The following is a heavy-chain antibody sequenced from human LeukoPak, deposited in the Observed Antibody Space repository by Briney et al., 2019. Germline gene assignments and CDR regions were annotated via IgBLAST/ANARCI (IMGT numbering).Heavy chain of an antibody. Sequence: GASVKVSCKASGYTFTSYGISWVRQAPGQGLEWMGWISAYNGNTNYAQKLQGRVTMTTDTSTSAAYMELRSLRSDDTAVYYCARDRSGYGSGSYYPIGHYFDYWGQGTLVTVSS. D-gene: IGHD3-10*01. J-gene: IGHJ4*02. CDR1: GYTFTSYG. V-gene: IGHV1-18*04. CDR3: ARDRSGYGSGSYYPIGHYFDY. CDR2: ISAYNGNT.